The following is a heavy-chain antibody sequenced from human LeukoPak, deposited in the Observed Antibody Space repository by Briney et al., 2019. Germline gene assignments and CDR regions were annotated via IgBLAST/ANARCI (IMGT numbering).Heavy chain of an antibody. CDR2: INPYSGGT. CDR3: AGRIAGRLINDAFDI. V-gene: IGHV1-2*02. D-gene: IGHD6-6*01. J-gene: IGHJ3*02. Sequence: GASVKVSCKASGYTFTGHYMHWVRQAPGQGLEWMGWINPYSGGTHYALIFQDRVTMTRDTSISTAYMELSRLRSDDTAVYYCAGRIAGRLINDAFDIWGQGTMVTVSS. CDR1: GYTFTGHY.